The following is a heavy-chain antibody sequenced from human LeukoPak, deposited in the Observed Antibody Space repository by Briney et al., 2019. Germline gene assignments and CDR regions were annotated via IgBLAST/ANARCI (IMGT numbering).Heavy chain of an antibody. CDR3: ARGVVVVTAMNY. Sequence: SETLSLTCTVSGGSISSSSYYWGWIRQPPGKGLEWIGSIYYNGSTYYNPSLNRVTISADTSKNQFSLKLSSVTAADTAVYYCARGVVVVTAMNYWGQGILVTVSS. J-gene: IGHJ4*02. CDR1: GGSISSSSYY. CDR2: IYYNGST. D-gene: IGHD2-21*02. V-gene: IGHV4-39*01.